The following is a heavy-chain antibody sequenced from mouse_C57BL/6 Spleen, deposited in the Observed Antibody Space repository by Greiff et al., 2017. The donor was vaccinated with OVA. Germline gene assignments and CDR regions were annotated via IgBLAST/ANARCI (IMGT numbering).Heavy chain of an antibody. J-gene: IGHJ1*03. CDR1: GYTFTDYY. CDR2: INPYNGGT. Sequence: EVQRVESGPVLVKPGASVKMSCKASGYTFTDYYMNWVKQSHGKSLEWIGVINPYNGGTSYNQKFKGKATLTVDKSSSTAYMELNSLTSEDSAVYYCARGGSFDVWGTGTTVTVSS. CDR3: ARGGSFDV. V-gene: IGHV1-19*01.